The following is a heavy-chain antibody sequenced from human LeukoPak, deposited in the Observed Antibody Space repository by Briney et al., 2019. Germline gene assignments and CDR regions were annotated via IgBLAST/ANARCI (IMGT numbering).Heavy chain of an antibody. J-gene: IGHJ3*02. V-gene: IGHV3-20*04. Sequence: GGSLRLSCAASGFTFADYGMSWVRQAPGKGLEWVSGINWNGGSTGYADSVKGRFTISRDNAKNSLYLQMNSLRAEDTALYYCARYLADIVVVPAAFDAFDIWGQGTMVTVSS. CDR3: ARYLADIVVVPAAFDAFDI. CDR2: INWNGGST. D-gene: IGHD2-2*01. CDR1: GFTFADYG.